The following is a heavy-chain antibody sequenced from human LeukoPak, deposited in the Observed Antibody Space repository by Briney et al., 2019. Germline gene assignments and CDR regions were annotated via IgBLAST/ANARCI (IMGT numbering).Heavy chain of an antibody. CDR3: ARGYRRDGYTPYYFDY. CDR2: INSDGSST. V-gene: IGHV3-74*01. J-gene: IGHJ4*02. D-gene: IGHD5-24*01. CDR1: GFTFSSYW. Sequence: PGGSLRLSCAASGFTFSSYWMHWVRQAPGKGLVWVSRINSDGSSTSYADSVKGRFTISRDNAKNTLYLQMNSLRAEDTAVYYCARGYRRDGYTPYYFDYWGQGTLVTVSS.